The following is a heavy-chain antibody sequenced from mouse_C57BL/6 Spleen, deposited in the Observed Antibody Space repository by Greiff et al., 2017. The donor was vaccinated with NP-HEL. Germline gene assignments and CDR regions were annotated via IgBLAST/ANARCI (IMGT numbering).Heavy chain of an antibody. CDR1: GFTFSDYY. J-gene: IGHJ4*01. CDR3: ARVLRLYAMDY. V-gene: IGHV5-16*01. CDR2: INYDGSST. Sequence: EVKLVESEGGLVQPGSSMKLSCTASGFTFSDYYMAWVRQVPEKGLEWVANINYDGSSTYYLDSLKSRFIISRDNAKNILYLQMSSLKSEDTATYYCARVLRLYAMDYWGQGTSVTVSS. D-gene: IGHD1-1*01.